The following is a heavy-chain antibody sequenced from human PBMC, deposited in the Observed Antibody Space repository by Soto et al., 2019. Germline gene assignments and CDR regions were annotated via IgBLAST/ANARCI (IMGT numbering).Heavy chain of an antibody. J-gene: IGHJ4*02. CDR3: ASSEVTQSWDH. Sequence: EVKLVESGGRLVQPGGSLRLSCAASGFIFSSYWMSWVRQAPGKGLEWVANINYYGSEKYYVDSVEGRFTISRDNARNSLYLQMNSLRGEDTAVYYCASSEVTQSWDHWGQGALVTVSS. CDR2: INYYGSEK. D-gene: IGHD4-4*01. V-gene: IGHV3-7*01. CDR1: GFIFSSYW.